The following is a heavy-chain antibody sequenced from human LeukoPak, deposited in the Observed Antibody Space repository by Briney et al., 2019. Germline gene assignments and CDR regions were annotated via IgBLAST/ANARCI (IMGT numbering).Heavy chain of an antibody. Sequence: GGSLRLSCAASGFTFTNYWMKWVRQAPRGGPEWLANINEDGSEEYYADSVKGRFTISRDNAKNSLYLQMNRLRAADTAVYYCARDAVRGGDCDFWGQGTLVAVSS. D-gene: IGHD2-21*02. CDR1: GFTFTNYW. J-gene: IGHJ4*02. CDR3: ARDAVRGGDCDF. V-gene: IGHV3-7*01. CDR2: INEDGSEE.